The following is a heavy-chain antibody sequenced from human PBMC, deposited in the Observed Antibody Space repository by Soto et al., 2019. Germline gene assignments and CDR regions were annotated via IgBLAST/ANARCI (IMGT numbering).Heavy chain of an antibody. J-gene: IGHJ4*02. CDR3: ARDRKRATAPATPGY. CDR1: GYTFTSYG. V-gene: IGHV1-18*04. D-gene: IGHD1-1*01. Sequence: ASVKVSCKXSGYTFTSYGISWVRQAPGQGLEWMGWISAYNGNTNYAQKLQGRVTMTTDTSTSTAYMELRSLRSDDTAVYYCARDRKRATAPATPGYWGQGTLVTVSS. CDR2: ISAYNGNT.